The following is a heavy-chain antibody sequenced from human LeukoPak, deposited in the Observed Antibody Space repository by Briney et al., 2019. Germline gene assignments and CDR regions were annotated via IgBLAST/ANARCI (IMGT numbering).Heavy chain of an antibody. CDR2: TYYSGST. CDR1: GGSISSSSYY. Sequence: SETLSLTXTVSGGSISSSSYYWGWIRQPPGKGLEWIGSTYYSGSTYYNPSLKSRVTISVDTSKNQFSLKLSSVTAADTAVYYCARLRMELDYWGQGTLVTVSS. V-gene: IGHV4-39*01. J-gene: IGHJ4*02. CDR3: ARLRMELDY. D-gene: IGHD1-1*01.